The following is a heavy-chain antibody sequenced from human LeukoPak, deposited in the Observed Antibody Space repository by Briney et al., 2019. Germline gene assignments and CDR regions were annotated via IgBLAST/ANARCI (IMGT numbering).Heavy chain of an antibody. CDR1: GFTFSSYS. CDR2: ISSSSSYI. V-gene: IGHV3-21*01. CDR3: ARARHYDFWSGYYAEDH. D-gene: IGHD3-3*01. J-gene: IGHJ4*02. Sequence: PGGSLRLSCAASGFTFSSYSMNWVRQAPGKGLEWVSSISSSSSYIYYADSVKGRFTISRDNAKNSLYLQMNSLRAEDTAVYYCARARHYDFWSGYYAEDHWGQGTLVTVSS.